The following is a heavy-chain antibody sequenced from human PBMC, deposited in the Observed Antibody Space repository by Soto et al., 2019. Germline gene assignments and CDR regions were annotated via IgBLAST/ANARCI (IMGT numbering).Heavy chain of an antibody. CDR2: ISYDTDTI. J-gene: IGHJ6*02. V-gene: IGHV3-48*02. CDR3: TRLYYVYV. D-gene: IGHD2-8*01. CDR1: GFTFGTYS. Sequence: PGGSLRLSCAGSGFTFGTYSLNWVRQAAGKGLESIAYISYDTDTIQYADCVKGRFTISRDNAKNSLYLQMNSLRDEDTAVYNCTRLYYVYVWDQGTTVTFSS.